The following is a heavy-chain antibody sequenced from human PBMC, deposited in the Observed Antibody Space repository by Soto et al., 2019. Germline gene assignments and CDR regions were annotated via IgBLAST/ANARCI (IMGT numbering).Heavy chain of an antibody. CDR2: IYYSGST. Sequence: SETLSLTCTVSGGSISSGGYYWSWIRQHPGKGLEWIGYIYYSGSTYYNPSLKSRVTISVDTSKNQFSLKLSSVTAADTAVYYCARVFSGGNPVDYWGQGXLVTVSS. V-gene: IGHV4-31*03. CDR1: GGSISSGGYY. D-gene: IGHD2-15*01. J-gene: IGHJ4*02. CDR3: ARVFSGGNPVDY.